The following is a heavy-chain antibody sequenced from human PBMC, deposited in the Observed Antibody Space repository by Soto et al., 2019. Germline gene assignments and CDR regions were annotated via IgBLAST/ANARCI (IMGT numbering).Heavy chain of an antibody. CDR3: AKDWDYDTPSGADY. Sequence: QAGGSLRLSCAASGFTFSSYAMSWVRQAPGKGLEWVSAISGSGGSTYYADSVKGRFTISRDNSKNTLYLQMNSLRAEDTAVYYCAKDWDYDTPSGADYWGQGTLVTVSS. J-gene: IGHJ4*02. CDR1: GFTFSSYA. D-gene: IGHD3-22*01. V-gene: IGHV3-23*01. CDR2: ISGSGGST.